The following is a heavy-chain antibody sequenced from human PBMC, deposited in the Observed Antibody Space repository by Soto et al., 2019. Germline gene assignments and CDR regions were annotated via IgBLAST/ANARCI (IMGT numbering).Heavy chain of an antibody. Sequence: EVQLVESGGGLVKPGGSLRLSCAASGITFSNAWMTWVRQAPGKGLEWVGRIKSITDGGTTDYAAPVKGRFTISRDDSKDTLYLQMNNLRTEDTAVYYCTTDSADIVVVPATFGMDVWGQGTTVTVSS. CDR3: TTDSADIVVVPATFGMDV. CDR1: GITFSNAW. CDR2: IKSITDGGTT. V-gene: IGHV3-15*01. J-gene: IGHJ6*02. D-gene: IGHD2-2*01.